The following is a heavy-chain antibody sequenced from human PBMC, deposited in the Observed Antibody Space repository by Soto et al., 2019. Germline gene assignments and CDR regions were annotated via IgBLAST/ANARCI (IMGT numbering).Heavy chain of an antibody. V-gene: IGHV3-30*03. J-gene: IGHJ4*02. CDR3: ATRERLFDY. D-gene: IGHD1-26*01. CDR1: GFTFSDYG. Sequence: QLQLVESGGGVVQPGRSLRLSCAASGFTFSDYGMHWVRQAPGTGLEWAAVISYDGSDKYYADSVKGRFTISRDNSKNRLYLQMNSLRAEDTAVYYCATRERLFDYWGQGTLVTVSS. CDR2: ISYDGSDK.